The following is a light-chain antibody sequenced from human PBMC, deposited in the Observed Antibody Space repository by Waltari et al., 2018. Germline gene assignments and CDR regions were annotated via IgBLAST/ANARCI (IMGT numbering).Light chain of an antibody. CDR2: GSS. Sequence: DTVMTQSPATLSVSPGEGANRSCRASQTTYTNLAWYQQKPGQVPRLLIYGSSTRATGIPARFSGSGSGTEFTLTISSLQSEDFAVYYCQQYSRWPLTFGGGTKVEIK. J-gene: IGKJ4*01. CDR3: QQYSRWPLT. V-gene: IGKV3-15*01. CDR1: QTTYTN.